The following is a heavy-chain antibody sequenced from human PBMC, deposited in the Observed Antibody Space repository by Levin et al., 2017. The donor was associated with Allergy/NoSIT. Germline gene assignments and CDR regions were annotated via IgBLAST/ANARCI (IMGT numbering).Heavy chain of an antibody. CDR3: VKRASGSGTYYFEN. J-gene: IGHJ4*02. CDR1: GFRFDGYG. D-gene: IGHD3-10*01. Sequence: GGSLRLSCAASGFRFDGYGMYWVRQVPGKGLEWVAAISWNGVTIVYADSVRGRFTISRDNAKNSLYLQMNSLSAEDTALYYCVKRASGSGTYYFENWGQGALVTVSS. V-gene: IGHV3-9*01. CDR2: ISWNGVTI.